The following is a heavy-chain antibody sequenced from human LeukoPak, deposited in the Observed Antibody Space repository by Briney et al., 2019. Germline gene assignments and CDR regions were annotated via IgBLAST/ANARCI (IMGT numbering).Heavy chain of an antibody. CDR3: ASSITMVRGVIMGDYYYYMDV. CDR1: GYTFTGYY. Sequence: ASVKVSCKASGYTFTGYYMHWVRQAPGQGLEWMGWINPNSGGTNYAQKFQGRVTMTRDTSISTAYMELSRLRSDDTAVYYCASSITMVRGVIMGDYYYYMDVWGKGTTVTVSS. D-gene: IGHD3-10*01. V-gene: IGHV1-2*02. J-gene: IGHJ6*03. CDR2: INPNSGGT.